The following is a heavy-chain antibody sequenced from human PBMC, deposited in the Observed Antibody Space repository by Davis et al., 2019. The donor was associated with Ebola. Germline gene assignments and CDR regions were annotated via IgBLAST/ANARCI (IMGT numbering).Heavy chain of an antibody. V-gene: IGHV3-48*04. CDR2: ISSSGSTI. CDR1: GFTFSSYW. CDR3: ARDVSAFDI. Sequence: PGGSLRLSCAASGFTFSSYWMTWVRQAPGKGLEWLSYISSSGSTIYYADSVKGRFTISRDNAKNSLYLQMNILRAEDTAVYYCARDVSAFDIWGQGTMVTVSS. J-gene: IGHJ3*02.